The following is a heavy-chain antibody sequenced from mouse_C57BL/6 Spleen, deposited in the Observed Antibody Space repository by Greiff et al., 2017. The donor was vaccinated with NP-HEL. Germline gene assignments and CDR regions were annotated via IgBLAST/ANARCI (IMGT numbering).Heavy chain of an antibody. CDR2: ISGGGGNT. CDR1: GFTFSSYT. J-gene: IGHJ3*01. Sequence: DVKLVESGGGLVKPGGSLKLSCAASGFTFSSYTMSWVRQTPEKRLEWVATISGGGGNTYYPDSVKGRFTISRDDATDTLYLQMSSLRSEDTALYYCARQLTGTFAYWGQGTLVTVSA. D-gene: IGHD4-1*01. V-gene: IGHV5-9*01. CDR3: ARQLTGTFAY.